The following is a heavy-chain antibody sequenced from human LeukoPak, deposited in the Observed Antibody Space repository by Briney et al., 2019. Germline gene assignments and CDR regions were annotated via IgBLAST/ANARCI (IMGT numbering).Heavy chain of an antibody. CDR1: GGSISSSSYY. V-gene: IGHV4-39*07. CDR2: IYHTGKS. J-gene: IGHJ4*02. Sequence: SETLSLTCTVSGGSISSSSYYWGWIRQPPGKGLEWIASIYHTGKSYYNPSLKSRVTISVDTSKNQISLKLRSVTAADTAVYYCAREAPISDSGSYYKSLGYWGQGTLVTVSS. CDR3: AREAPISDSGSYYKSLGY. D-gene: IGHD3-10*01.